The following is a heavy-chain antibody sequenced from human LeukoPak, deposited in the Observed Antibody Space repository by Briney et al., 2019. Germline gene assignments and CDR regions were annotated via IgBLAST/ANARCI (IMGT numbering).Heavy chain of an antibody. CDR3: ARELTVRPSPFGY. D-gene: IGHD4-17*01. CDR1: GVTFSGYA. J-gene: IGHJ4*02. Sequence: PGRPLSLSCAASGVTFSGYALHWVRQAPGKGLEWVAVISYDGSNKYYADSVKGRFTISRDNSKNTLYLQMNSLRAEDTAVYYCARELTVRPSPFGYWGQGTLVTVSS. CDR2: ISYDGSNK. V-gene: IGHV3-30-3*01.